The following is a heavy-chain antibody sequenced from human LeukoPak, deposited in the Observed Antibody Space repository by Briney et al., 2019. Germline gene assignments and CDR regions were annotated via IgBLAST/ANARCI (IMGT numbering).Heavy chain of an antibody. CDR3: VRAIVYSAYDYLGY. CDR1: GFTFSNYG. CDR2: IWYDGSNK. D-gene: IGHD5-12*01. Sequence: PGGSLRLSCVASGFTFSNYGMHWVRQAPGMGLEWVAVIWYDGSNKNYRDSVRGRFTISRDNFKNTLYLEMNSLRAEDTAVYYCVRAIVYSAYDYLGYWGQGSLVTVSS. V-gene: IGHV3-33*01. J-gene: IGHJ4*02.